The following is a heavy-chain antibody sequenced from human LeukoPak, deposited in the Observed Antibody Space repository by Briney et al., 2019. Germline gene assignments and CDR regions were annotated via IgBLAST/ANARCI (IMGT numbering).Heavy chain of an antibody. Sequence: SETLSLTCAVSGGSISSADYYWSWFRQPPGKGLEWIGYIYYSGTTYYNPSLRSRVTLSVDTSKNQFSLRLNSVTAADTAVYYCARKRYDDPYFFDYWGQGTLDTVSS. D-gene: IGHD3-22*01. J-gene: IGHJ4*02. CDR3: ARKRYDDPYFFDY. CDR2: IYYSGTT. CDR1: GGSISSADYY. V-gene: IGHV4-30-4*01.